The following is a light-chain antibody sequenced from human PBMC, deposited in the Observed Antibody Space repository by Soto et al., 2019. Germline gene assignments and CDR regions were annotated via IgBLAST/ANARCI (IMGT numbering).Light chain of an antibody. CDR2: ATS. V-gene: IGKV1-39*01. Sequence: DIQMTQSPSSLSASVGDRVTITCRASQSISKYLSWFQQKPGNAPKLLIYATSSLQSGVPSRFSGSGSGTDFTLTISSLQPEDFATYYCQQSDSTPPWTFGQGTKVEIK. CDR3: QQSDSTPPWT. CDR1: QSISKY. J-gene: IGKJ1*01.